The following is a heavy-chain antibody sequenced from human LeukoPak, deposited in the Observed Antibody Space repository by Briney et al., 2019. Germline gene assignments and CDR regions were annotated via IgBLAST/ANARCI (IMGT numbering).Heavy chain of an antibody. CDR2: ISAYNGST. D-gene: IGHD5-18*01. V-gene: IGHV1-18*01. CDR3: AREGGYSYGLYGDYYGMDV. Sequence: ASVKVSCKASGYTFSSDGFSWVRQAPGQGLEWMGWISAYNGSTNYAQKLQGRVTMTTDTSTSTAYMELRSLRSDDTAVYYCAREGGYSYGLYGDYYGMDVWGQGTTVTVSS. J-gene: IGHJ6*02. CDR1: GYTFSSDG.